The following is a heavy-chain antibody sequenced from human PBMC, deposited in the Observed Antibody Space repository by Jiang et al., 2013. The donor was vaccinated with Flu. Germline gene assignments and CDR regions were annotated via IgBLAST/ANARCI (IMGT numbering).Heavy chain of an antibody. Sequence: SLRISCKGSGYSFTSYWISWVRQMPGKGLEWMGRIDPSDSYTNYSPSFQGHVTISADKSISTAYLQWSSLKASDTAMYYCAVQERGAMVYSGKEVEDYWGQGTLVTVSS. J-gene: IGHJ4*02. CDR1: GYSFTSYW. D-gene: IGHD2-8*01. CDR2: IDPSDSYT. V-gene: IGHV5-10-1*01. CDR3: AVQERGAMVYSGKEVEDY.